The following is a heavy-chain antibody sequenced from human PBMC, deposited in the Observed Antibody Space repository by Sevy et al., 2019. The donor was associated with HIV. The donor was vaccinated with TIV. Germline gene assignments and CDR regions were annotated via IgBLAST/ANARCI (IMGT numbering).Heavy chain of an antibody. CDR2: ISGSGYAT. Sequence: GGSLRLSCAASGFTFDSYAMHWVRLVAGKGLEWVSTISGSGYATDYADSVKGRFIISRDTSRNTLYLQMNSLRVEDSAVYFCAKDRVTVFGVVVTFDSWGQGTLVTVSS. V-gene: IGHV3-23*01. CDR1: GFTFDSYA. D-gene: IGHD3-3*01. J-gene: IGHJ4*02. CDR3: AKDRVTVFGVVVTFDS.